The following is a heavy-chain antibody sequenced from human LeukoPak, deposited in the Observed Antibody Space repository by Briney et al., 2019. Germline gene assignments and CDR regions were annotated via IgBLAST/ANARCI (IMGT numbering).Heavy chain of an antibody. CDR1: GGSISSNIYY. V-gene: IGHV4-39*07. CDR3: ARGYRKELRYFDWSPTGWFDP. Sequence: SETLSLTCTVSGGSISSNIYYWGWIRQPPGKGLEWIGSIHYSGSTYYNPSLKSQVTISVDTSKNQFSLKLSSVTAADTAVYYCARGYRKELRYFDWSPTGWFDPWGQGTLVIVSS. D-gene: IGHD3-9*01. CDR2: IHYSGST. J-gene: IGHJ5*02.